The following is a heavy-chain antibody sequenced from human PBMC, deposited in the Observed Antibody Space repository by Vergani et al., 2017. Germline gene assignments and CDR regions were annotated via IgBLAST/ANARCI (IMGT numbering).Heavy chain of an antibody. CDR3: AKDPYSSGWGPSFDY. CDR1: GFTFSSYE. V-gene: IGHV3-48*03. CDR2: ISSSGSTI. Sequence: EVQLVESGGGLVQPGGSLRLSCAASGFTFSSYEMNWVRQAPGKGLEWVSYISSSGSTIYYADSVKGRFTISRDNAKNSLYLQMNSLRAEDTAVYYCAKDPYSSGWGPSFDYWGQGTLVTVSS. J-gene: IGHJ4*02. D-gene: IGHD6-19*01.